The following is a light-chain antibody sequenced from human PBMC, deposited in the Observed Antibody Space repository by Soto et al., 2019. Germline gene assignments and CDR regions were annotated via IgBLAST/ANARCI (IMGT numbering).Light chain of an antibody. V-gene: IGKV1-5*03. Sequence: DIQMTQAPSTLSASVGEKVTITCRASQDIGTWLAWYQQKPEKAPKVLIYRASHLESGVPSRFSASGSGTEFSLTINSLQADDFATYYCQQYHIYSWTFGQGTIVDIK. J-gene: IGKJ1*01. CDR2: RAS. CDR3: QQYHIYSWT. CDR1: QDIGTW.